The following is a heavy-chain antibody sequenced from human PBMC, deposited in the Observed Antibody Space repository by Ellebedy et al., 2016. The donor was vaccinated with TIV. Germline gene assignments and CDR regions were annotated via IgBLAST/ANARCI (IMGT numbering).Heavy chain of an antibody. V-gene: IGHV3-23*01. CDR1: GFTFSSYA. Sequence: PGGSLRLSCAASGFTFSSYAMSWVRQAPGKGLEWVSEISGSGGSTYYADSVKGRFTISRDNAKNSLYLQMNSLRAEDTAVYYCARDPMIWIFDYWGQGTLVTVSS. CDR2: ISGSGGST. J-gene: IGHJ4*02. D-gene: IGHD3-22*01. CDR3: ARDPMIWIFDY.